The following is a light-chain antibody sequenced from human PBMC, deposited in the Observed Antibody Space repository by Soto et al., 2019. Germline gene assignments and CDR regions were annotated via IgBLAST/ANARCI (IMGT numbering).Light chain of an antibody. Sequence: QSAQTQPASVSGSPGESITISCTGTNTDIGAHKYVSWYQQHPGKAPKLIIFEVNNRPSGISGRFSGSKSGNTASLTISGLQADDEADYYCSSYTMRTTRVFGTGTKVTVL. CDR2: EVN. J-gene: IGLJ1*01. CDR1: NTDIGAHKY. V-gene: IGLV2-14*03. CDR3: SSYTMRTTRV.